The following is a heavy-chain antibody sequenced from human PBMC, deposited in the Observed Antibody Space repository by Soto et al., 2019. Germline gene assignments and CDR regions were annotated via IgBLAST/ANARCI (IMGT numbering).Heavy chain of an antibody. V-gene: IGHV1-46*01. Sequence: XSVKVSCKASGYTFTSYYMHWVRQAPGQGLEWMGIINPSGGSTSYAQKFQGRVTMTRDTSTSTVYMELSSLRSEDTAVYYCARDYYDSSGYDAFDIWGQGTMVTVSS. D-gene: IGHD3-22*01. CDR3: ARDYYDSSGYDAFDI. CDR2: INPSGGST. CDR1: GYTFTSYY. J-gene: IGHJ3*02.